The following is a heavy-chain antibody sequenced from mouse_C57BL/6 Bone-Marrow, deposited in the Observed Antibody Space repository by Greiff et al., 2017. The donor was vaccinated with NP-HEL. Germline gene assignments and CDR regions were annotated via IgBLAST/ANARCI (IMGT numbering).Heavy chain of an antibody. CDR3: ARGYGAWFAY. V-gene: IGHV1-52*01. Sequence: VQLQQPGAELVRPGSSVKLSCKASGYTFTSYWMHWVKQRPIQGLEWIGNIDPSDSETHYNQKFKDKATLTVEKSSSPAYMQLSSLTSEDSAVYYCARGYGAWFAYWGQGTLVTVSA. CDR1: GYTFTSYW. D-gene: IGHD2-10*02. J-gene: IGHJ3*01. CDR2: IDPSDSET.